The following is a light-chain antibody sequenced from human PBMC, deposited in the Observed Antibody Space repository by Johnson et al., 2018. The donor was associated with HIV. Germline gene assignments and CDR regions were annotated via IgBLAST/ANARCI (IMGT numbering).Light chain of an antibody. V-gene: IGLV1-51*01. J-gene: IGLJ1*01. CDR1: SSNIGNNY. CDR2: DNN. CDR3: GTWHSSLSAFYV. Sequence: QSVLTQPPSVSAAPGQKVTISCSGSSSNIGNNYVSWYQQLPGTAPKLLIYDNNKRPSGIPDRFSGSKSGTSATLGITGLQTGDEADYSCGTWHSSLSAFYVFGTGTKGTVL.